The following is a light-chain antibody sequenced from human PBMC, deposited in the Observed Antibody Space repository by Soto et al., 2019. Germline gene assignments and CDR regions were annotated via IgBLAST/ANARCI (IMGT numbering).Light chain of an antibody. Sequence: DSQMTLSPSSLSASVGDRVTIICRASQNIINYLNWYQQKQGKAPQLLIYVASRLDSGVPSRFSGSLYGTDFTLTISSLQTEDFATYYCQQSYNAPITFGQGTRLEIK. CDR2: VAS. V-gene: IGKV1-39*01. CDR1: QNIINY. CDR3: QQSYNAPIT. J-gene: IGKJ5*01.